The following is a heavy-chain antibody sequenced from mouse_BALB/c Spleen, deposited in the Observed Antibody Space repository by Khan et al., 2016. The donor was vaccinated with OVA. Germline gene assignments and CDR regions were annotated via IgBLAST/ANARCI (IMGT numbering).Heavy chain of an antibody. Sequence: EVQLQESGAELVKPGASVKLSCTGSGFNIKDTYIQWVKQRPEQGLEWIGRIDPANGKTIFDPEFQGKATITADTSSNTAYLHLSSLTSEDTVVYYCASSLLLYAMDYWGQGTSVTVSS. V-gene: IGHV14-3*02. CDR2: IDPANGKT. J-gene: IGHJ4*01. CDR3: ASSLLLYAMDY. CDR1: GFNIKDTY. D-gene: IGHD1-2*01.